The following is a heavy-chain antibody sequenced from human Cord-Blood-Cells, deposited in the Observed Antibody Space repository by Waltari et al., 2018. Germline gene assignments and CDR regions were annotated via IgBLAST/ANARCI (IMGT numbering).Heavy chain of an antibody. Sequence: GQLQESGPGLVKPSETLSLTCTVSGYSISSGYYWGWIRQPPGKGLEWIGSIYHSGSTYYNPSLKSRVTISVDTSKNQFSRKLSSVTAADTAVYYCARDATVTTGFRWGQGTLVTVSS. D-gene: IGHD4-4*01. CDR1: GYSISSGYY. V-gene: IGHV4-38-2*02. CDR3: ARDATVTTGFR. CDR2: IYHSGST. J-gene: IGHJ4*02.